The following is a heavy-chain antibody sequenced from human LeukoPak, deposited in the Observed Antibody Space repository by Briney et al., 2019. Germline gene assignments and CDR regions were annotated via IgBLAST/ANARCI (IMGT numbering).Heavy chain of an antibody. CDR3: ARDVRLKYDAFDI. CDR1: GASFSSYY. D-gene: IGHD1-1*01. V-gene: IGHV4-4*07. CDR2: IYTSGST. J-gene: IGHJ3*02. Sequence: PETLSLTCTVSGASFSSYYWSWIRQPAGKGLEWIGRIYTSGSTNYNPSLKSRVTMSVDTSKNQFSLKLSSVTAADTAVYYCARDVRLKYDAFDIWGQGTMVTVSS.